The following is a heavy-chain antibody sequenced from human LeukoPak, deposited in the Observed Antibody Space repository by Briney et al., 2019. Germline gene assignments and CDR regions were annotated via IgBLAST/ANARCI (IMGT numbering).Heavy chain of an antibody. D-gene: IGHD6-19*01. J-gene: IGHJ4*02. CDR2: IIPIFGTA. Sequence: GASVKVSCKASGGTFSSYAISWVRQAPGQGLEWMGRIIPIFGTANYAQKFQGRVTITTDESTSTAYMELSCLRSEDTAVYYCAREGSGWSRFDYWGQGTLVTVSS. CDR1: GGTFSSYA. V-gene: IGHV1-69*05. CDR3: AREGSGWSRFDY.